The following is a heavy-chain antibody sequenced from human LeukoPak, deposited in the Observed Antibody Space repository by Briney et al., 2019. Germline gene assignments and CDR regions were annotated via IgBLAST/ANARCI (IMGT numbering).Heavy chain of an antibody. CDR2: IYSGGST. J-gene: IGHJ4*02. D-gene: IGHD6-13*01. CDR1: GFTVSSNY. CDR3: ARDRGSSWYESAY. V-gene: IGHV3-66*01. Sequence: PGGSLRLSCAASGFTVSSNYMSWVRQAPGKGLEWVSVIYSGGSTYYADSVKGRFTISRDNSKNTLYLQMNSLRAEDTAVYYCARDRGSSWYESAYWGQGTLVTVSS.